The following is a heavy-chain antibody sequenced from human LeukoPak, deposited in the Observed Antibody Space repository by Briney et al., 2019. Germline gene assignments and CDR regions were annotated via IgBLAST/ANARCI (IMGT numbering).Heavy chain of an antibody. CDR3: ARDTTPDGYYYYYMDV. D-gene: IGHD1-1*01. J-gene: IGHJ6*03. V-gene: IGHV4-4*07. Sequence: SETLSLTCTVSGGSISSYYWSWIRQPAGKGLEWIGRIHTSGSTNYNPSLKSRVTISVDKSKNQFSLKLSSVTAADTAVYYCARDTTPDGYYYYYMDVWGKGTTVTVSS. CDR1: GGSISSYY. CDR2: IHTSGST.